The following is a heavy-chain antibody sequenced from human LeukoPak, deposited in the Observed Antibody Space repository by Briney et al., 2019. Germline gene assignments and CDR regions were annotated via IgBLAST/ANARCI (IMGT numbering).Heavy chain of an antibody. Sequence: GGSLRLSCAASGFTFSSYGMHWVRQAPGKGLEWVALIWYDGSKQYYAASVKGRFTISRDNSKNTLHLQMNSLRAEDTAVYCCARARGVVVPVNGMDVWGQGTTVTVSS. CDR3: ARARGVVVPVNGMDV. CDR1: GFTFSSYG. D-gene: IGHD2-2*01. CDR2: IWYDGSKQ. V-gene: IGHV3-33*01. J-gene: IGHJ6*02.